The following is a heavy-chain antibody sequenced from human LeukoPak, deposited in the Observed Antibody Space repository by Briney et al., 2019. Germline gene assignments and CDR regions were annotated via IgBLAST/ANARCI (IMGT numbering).Heavy chain of an antibody. CDR3: ARDVIVPAANWFDP. CDR1: GYTFTGYY. V-gene: IGHV1-2*02. Sequence: ASVKVPCKASGYTFTGYYMHWVRQAPGQGLEWMGWINPNSGGTNYAQKFRGRVTMTRDTSISTAYMELSRLRSDDTAVYYCARDVIVPAANWFDPWGQGTLVTVSS. CDR2: INPNSGGT. J-gene: IGHJ5*02. D-gene: IGHD2-2*01.